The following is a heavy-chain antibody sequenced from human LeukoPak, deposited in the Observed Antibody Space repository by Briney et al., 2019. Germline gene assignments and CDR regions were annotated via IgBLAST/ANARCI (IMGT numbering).Heavy chain of an antibody. CDR2: LSGYTGHT. Sequence: ASVKVSCKASGYTFTSYGINWVRQAPGQGLEWLGWLSGYTGHTNYVQKIQGRVTMTTDTSTSTAYMELRSLRSDDTAVYYYARGPGIAVAGVFDYWGQGSLVTVSS. V-gene: IGHV1-18*04. CDR1: GYTFTSYG. CDR3: ARGPGIAVAGVFDY. J-gene: IGHJ4*02. D-gene: IGHD6-19*01.